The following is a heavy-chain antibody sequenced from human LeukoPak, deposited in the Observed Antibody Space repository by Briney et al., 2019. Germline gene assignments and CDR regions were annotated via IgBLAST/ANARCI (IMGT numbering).Heavy chain of an antibody. CDR1: GFAFNTYS. J-gene: IGHJ4*02. CDR2: ISSSSTTI. CDR3: ARDRGYYFDY. V-gene: IGHV3-48*01. Sequence: PGGSLRLSCAASGFAFNTYSMNWVRQVPGKGLEWVSFISSSSTTIYYTDSVKGRFTISRDNAQNSLYLQMNSLRAEDTAVYYCARDRGYYFDYWGQGTPVTVSS.